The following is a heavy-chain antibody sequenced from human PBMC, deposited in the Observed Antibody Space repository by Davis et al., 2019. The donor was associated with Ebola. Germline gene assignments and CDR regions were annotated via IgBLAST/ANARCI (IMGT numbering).Heavy chain of an antibody. CDR1: GFTFSDYY. D-gene: IGHD6-13*01. Sequence: PGGSLRLSCAASGFTFSDYYMSWIRQAPGKGLEWVSYISSSGSTIYYADSVKGRFTISRDNAKNSLYLQMNSLRAEDTAVYYCARAEVDSSSWSQDYYYYYYMDVWGKGTTVTVSS. CDR3: ARAEVDSSSWSQDYYYYYYMDV. V-gene: IGHV3-11*04. CDR2: ISSSGSTI. J-gene: IGHJ6*03.